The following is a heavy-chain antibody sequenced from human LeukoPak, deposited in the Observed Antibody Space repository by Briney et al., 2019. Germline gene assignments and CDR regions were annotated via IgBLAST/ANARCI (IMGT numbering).Heavy chain of an antibody. CDR2: INPNSGGT. D-gene: IGHD3-3*01. J-gene: IGHJ6*03. CDR3: ARGTYYDFWSGYYVGTRYYYMDV. V-gene: IGHV1-2*02. Sequence: ASVKVSCKASGYIFTTYYMHWVRQAPGQGLEWMGWINPNSGGTNYAQKFQGRVTMTRDTSIGTAYMELSRLRSDDTAVYYCARGTYYDFWSGYYVGTRYYYMDVWGKGTTVTVSS. CDR1: GYIFTTYY.